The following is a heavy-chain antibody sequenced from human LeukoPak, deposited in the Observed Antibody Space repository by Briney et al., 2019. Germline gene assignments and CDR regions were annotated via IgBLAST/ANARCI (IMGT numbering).Heavy chain of an antibody. Sequence: PGGSLRLSCAASGFTVSSNYMSWVRQAPGKGLEWVSVMYSGGKTYYADSVKGRFTISRDNAKNSLYLQMNSLRAEGTAVYYYARDYYDSSGYDYWGQGTLVTVSS. V-gene: IGHV3-53*01. CDR3: ARDYYDSSGYDY. J-gene: IGHJ4*02. CDR1: GFTVSSNY. D-gene: IGHD3-22*01. CDR2: MYSGGKT.